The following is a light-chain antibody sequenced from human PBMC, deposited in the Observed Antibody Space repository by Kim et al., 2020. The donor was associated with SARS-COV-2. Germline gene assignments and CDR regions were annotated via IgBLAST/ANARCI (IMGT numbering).Light chain of an antibody. J-gene: IGKJ2*01. CDR1: KTISSY. CDR3: QQSSSPPYT. V-gene: IGKV1-39*01. CDR2: TAS. Sequence: TSVVDRVPTTCRASKTISSYLTWYQQQPVKAPKLLIYTASTLQSGVPSRFSGSGSGTDFALTISSLQPEDFATYYCQQSSSPPYTFGQGTKLEI.